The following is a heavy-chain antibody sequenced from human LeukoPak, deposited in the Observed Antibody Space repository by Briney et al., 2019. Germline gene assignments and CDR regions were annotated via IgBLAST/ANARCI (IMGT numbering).Heavy chain of an antibody. J-gene: IGHJ3*02. Sequence: ASVKVSCKASGGTFGSYAISWVRQAPGQGLEWMGGIIPIFGTANYAQKFQGRVTITTDESTSTAYMELSSLRSEDTAVYYCARDRGDCSGGSCYWDYDAFDIWGQGTMVTVSS. V-gene: IGHV1-69*05. D-gene: IGHD2-15*01. CDR2: IIPIFGTA. CDR3: ARDRGDCSGGSCYWDYDAFDI. CDR1: GGTFGSYA.